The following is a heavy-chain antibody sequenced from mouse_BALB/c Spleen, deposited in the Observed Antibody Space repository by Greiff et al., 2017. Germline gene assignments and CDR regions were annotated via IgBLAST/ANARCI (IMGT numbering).Heavy chain of an antibody. D-gene: IGHD4-1*02. J-gene: IGHJ3*01. Sequence: EVKLVESGGDLVKPGGSLKLSCAASGFTFSSYGMSWVRQTPDKRLEWVATISSGGSYTYYPDSVKGRFTISRDNAKNTLYLQMSSLKSEDTAMYYCARLAATGFAYWGQGTLVTVSA. CDR1: GFTFSSYG. CDR3: ARLAATGFAY. CDR2: ISSGGSYT. V-gene: IGHV5-6*01.